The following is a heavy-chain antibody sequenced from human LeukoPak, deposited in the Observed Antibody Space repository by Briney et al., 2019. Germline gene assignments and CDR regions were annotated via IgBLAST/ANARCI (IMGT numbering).Heavy chain of an antibody. CDR3: ATSLGFFPRFDP. CDR2: MFHSGSA. Sequence: SETLSLTFTVSCGSIICYYWSWIRPTPGKGLEWIGYMFHSGSAKYNPSLESRVTISVDTSNNQFSLILRSVTSADTAVYYCATSLGFFPRFDPWGQGILVTVSS. CDR1: CGSIICYY. D-gene: IGHD2/OR15-2a*01. J-gene: IGHJ5*02. V-gene: IGHV4-59*01.